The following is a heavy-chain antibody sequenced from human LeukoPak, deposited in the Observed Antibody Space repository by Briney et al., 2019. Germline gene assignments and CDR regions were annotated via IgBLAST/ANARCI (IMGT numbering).Heavy chain of an antibody. CDR3: ARIRWGSYAFDI. J-gene: IGHJ3*02. CDR2: IYYSGST. V-gene: IGHV4-39*01. D-gene: IGHD7-27*01. Sequence: IPSETLSLNYTVPGGSNSSSSYYWGWIRQPQGKRPLWIGSIYYSGSTYYNPSLKSRVTISVDTSKNQFSLKLSSVTAADTAVYYCARIRWGSYAFDIWGQGTMVTVSS. CDR1: GGSNSSSSYY.